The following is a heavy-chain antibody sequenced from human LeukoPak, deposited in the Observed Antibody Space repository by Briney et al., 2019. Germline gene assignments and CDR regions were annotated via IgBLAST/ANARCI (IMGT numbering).Heavy chain of an antibody. Sequence: SETLSLNCAVYGGSFSGYYWSWIRQPPGKGLEWIGEINHSGSTNYNPSLNSRVTISVDTSKNQFSLKLSSVTAADTAVYYCASPTYYDFWSGYYIWFDPWGQGTLVTVSS. CDR3: ASPTYYDFWSGYYIWFDP. CDR1: GGSFSGYY. J-gene: IGHJ5*02. V-gene: IGHV4-34*01. D-gene: IGHD3-3*01. CDR2: INHSGST.